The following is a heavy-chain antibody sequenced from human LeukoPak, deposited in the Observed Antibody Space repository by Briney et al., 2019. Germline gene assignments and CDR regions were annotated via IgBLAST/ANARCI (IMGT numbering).Heavy chain of an antibody. CDR3: AKDQFIGDPNDY. V-gene: IGHV3-30*02. CDR2: IRFDGSNE. D-gene: IGHD2-21*01. Sequence: QTGGSLRLSCAASGFTFSSYGMHWVRRAPGKGLEWVAFIRFDGSNEYYADPVKGRFTISRDNSKNTLYLQMNSLRPEDTAVYYCAKDQFIGDPNDYWGQGTLVTVSS. CDR1: GFTFSSYG. J-gene: IGHJ4*02.